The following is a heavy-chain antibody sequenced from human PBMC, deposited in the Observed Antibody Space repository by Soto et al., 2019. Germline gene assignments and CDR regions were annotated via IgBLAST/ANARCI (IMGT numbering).Heavy chain of an antibody. J-gene: IGHJ4*02. V-gene: IGHV3-30*03. CDR1: EFTFSNYA. Sequence: GGSLRLSCAASEFTFSNYAMHWVRQPPGKGLQWLAVISYDGNSKYYADSVMGRFTISRDNSKNTLYLQMNSLRAEDTAVYYCARYYYDSSGYFDYWGQGTLVTVSS. CDR3: ARYYYDSSGYFDY. CDR2: ISYDGNSK. D-gene: IGHD3-22*01.